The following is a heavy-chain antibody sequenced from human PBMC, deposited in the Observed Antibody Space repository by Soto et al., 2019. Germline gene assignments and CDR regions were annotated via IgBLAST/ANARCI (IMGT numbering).Heavy chain of an antibody. V-gene: IGHV3-21*01. CDR3: ARRPAAMVVYYYYYMDV. D-gene: IGHD2-2*01. CDR2: ISSSSSYI. J-gene: IGHJ6*03. CDR1: GFTFSSYS. Sequence: EVQLVESGGGLVKPGGSLRLSCAASGFTFSSYSMNWVRQAPGKGLEWVSSISSSSSYIYYADSVKGRFTISRDNAKNSLYLQMNSRRAADTAVYYCARRPAAMVVYYYYYMDVWGKGTTVTVSS.